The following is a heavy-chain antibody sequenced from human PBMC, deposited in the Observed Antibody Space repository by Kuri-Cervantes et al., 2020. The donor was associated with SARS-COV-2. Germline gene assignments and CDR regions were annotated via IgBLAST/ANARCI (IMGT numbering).Heavy chain of an antibody. V-gene: IGHV1-46*03. CDR2: INPSGGST. D-gene: IGHD3-3*01. CDR1: GYTFTSYY. J-gene: IGHJ6*03. CDR3: ARDWPPSSYYDFWSGYSPYYYYYMDV. Sequence: ASVKVSCKASGYTFTSYYMHWVRQAPGQGLEWMGIINPSGGSTSYAQKFQGRVTMTRDTSTSTVYMELSSLRSEDTAVYYCARDWPPSSYYDFWSGYSPYYYYYMDVWGKGTTVTVSS.